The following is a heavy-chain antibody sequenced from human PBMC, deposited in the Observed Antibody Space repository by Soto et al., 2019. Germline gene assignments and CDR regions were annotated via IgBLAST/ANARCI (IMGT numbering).Heavy chain of an antibody. CDR2: IIPMFGIP. CDR1: GGTLNKHA. J-gene: IGHJ3*01. V-gene: IGHV1-69*01. Sequence: QVQLVQTGAEVKKPGSSVKVSCQASGGTLNKHAITWVRRAPGQGLEWLGGIIPMFGIPNYPQKFKGRVTITADDSTNTSHMELSSLTSDDTAGYYCARGGTSGWLNGAYDVWGHGTQVTVSS. CDR3: ARGGTSGWLNGAYDV. D-gene: IGHD6-19*01.